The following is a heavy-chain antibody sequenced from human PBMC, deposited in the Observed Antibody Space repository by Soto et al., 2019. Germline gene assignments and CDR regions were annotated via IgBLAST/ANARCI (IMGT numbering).Heavy chain of an antibody. CDR3: AREYYGLLTGYYTDY. J-gene: IGHJ4*02. CDR1: GFPFSSYW. D-gene: IGHD3-9*01. V-gene: IGHV3-74*01. Sequence: EVQLVESGGDLVQRGGSLRLSCAASGFPFSSYWMHWVRHTPGKGLDWVARISGDGVTTYYADSVTGRFTVSRDNAKKTRSLQISGLRAEDTAVYYCAREYYGLLTGYYTDYWGQGTLVSVSS. CDR2: ISGDGVTT.